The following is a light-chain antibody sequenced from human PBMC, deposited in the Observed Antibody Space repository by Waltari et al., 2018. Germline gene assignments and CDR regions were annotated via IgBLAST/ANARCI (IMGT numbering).Light chain of an antibody. Sequence: QSALTQPPSASGSPRQSVTISCTGTSSDVGGYKYVSWDQQHPGKAPKLMISEVSKRPSGVPDRFSGSKSGNTASLTVSGLQAEDEADYYCSSYAGSHNLVFGGGTKLTVL. J-gene: IGLJ3*02. V-gene: IGLV2-8*01. CDR2: EVS. CDR1: SSDVGGYKY. CDR3: SSYAGSHNLV.